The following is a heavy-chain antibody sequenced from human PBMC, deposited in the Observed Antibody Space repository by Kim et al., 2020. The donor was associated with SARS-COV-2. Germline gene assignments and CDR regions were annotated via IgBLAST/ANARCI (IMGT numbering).Heavy chain of an antibody. V-gene: IGHV4-39*01. CDR3: ARRGVRGVIIRDI. J-gene: IGHJ3*02. Sequence: YNPSLKSRVNIAVDTSKNQFTRKLSSVTAADTAVYYCARRGVRGVIIRDIWGQGTMVTVSS. D-gene: IGHD3-10*01.